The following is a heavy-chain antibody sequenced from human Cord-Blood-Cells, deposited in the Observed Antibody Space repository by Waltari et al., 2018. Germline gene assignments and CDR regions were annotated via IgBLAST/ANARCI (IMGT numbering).Heavy chain of an antibody. J-gene: IGHJ4*02. V-gene: IGHV4-59*01. CDR3: ARETGDYYDFWSGYSSSWYYFDY. D-gene: IGHD3-3*01. CDR1: GGSISSYY. Sequence: QVQLQESGPGLVKPSETLSLTCTVSGGSISSYYWSWIRQPPGQGLAWIGYIYYSGSTNYNPSLKSRVTISVDTSKNQFSLKLSSVTAADTAVYYCARETGDYYDFWSGYSSSWYYFDYWGQGTLVTVSS. CDR2: IYYSGST.